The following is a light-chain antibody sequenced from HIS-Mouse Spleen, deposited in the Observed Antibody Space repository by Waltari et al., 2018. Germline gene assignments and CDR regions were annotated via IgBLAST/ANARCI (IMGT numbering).Light chain of an antibody. V-gene: IGLV2-11*01. CDR1: SRDVGGSNH. CDR2: DGS. Sequence: QSALTQPRSVSGSPGQSVTISCTGPSRDVGGSNHVSWYQQHPGKAPKLMIYDGSKRPSGVPDRFSGSKSGNTASLTISGLQAEDEADYYCCSYAGSYTYVFGTGTKVTVL. CDR3: CSYAGSYTYV. J-gene: IGLJ1*01.